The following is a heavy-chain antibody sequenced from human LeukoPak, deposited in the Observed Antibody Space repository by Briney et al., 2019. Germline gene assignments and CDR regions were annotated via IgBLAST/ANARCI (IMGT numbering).Heavy chain of an antibody. V-gene: IGHV3-53*01. CDR2: IYSGGST. CDR1: GFTVSSNY. Sequence: GGSLRLSCAASGFTVSSNYMSWVRQAPGKGLEWVSVIYSGGSTYYADSVKGRFTISRDNSKNTLYLQMNSLRAEDTAVYYCAKDQVAGIVVVPAAKDDAFDIWGQGTMVTVSS. J-gene: IGHJ3*02. CDR3: AKDQVAGIVVVPAAKDDAFDI. D-gene: IGHD2-2*01.